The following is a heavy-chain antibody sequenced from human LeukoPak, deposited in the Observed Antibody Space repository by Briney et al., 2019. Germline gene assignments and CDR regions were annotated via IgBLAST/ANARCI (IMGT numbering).Heavy chain of an antibody. Sequence: PSETLSLTCAVSGGSISSSNWWSWVRQPPGKGLEWIGEIYHSGSTNYNPSLKSRVTISVDKSKNQFSLKLSSVTAADTAVYYCARDEGSGSYAWDYWGQGTLVTVSS. CDR3: ARDEGSGSYAWDY. J-gene: IGHJ4*02. V-gene: IGHV4-4*02. D-gene: IGHD1-26*01. CDR1: GGSISSSNW. CDR2: IYHSGST.